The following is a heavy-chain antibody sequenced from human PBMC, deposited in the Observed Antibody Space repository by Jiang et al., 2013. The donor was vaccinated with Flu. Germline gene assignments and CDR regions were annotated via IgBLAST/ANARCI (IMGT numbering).Heavy chain of an antibody. CDR3: ARDWGYTYGPYAFDV. D-gene: IGHD5-18*01. V-gene: IGHV3-30*07. J-gene: IGHJ3*01. Sequence: KGRFTISRDNSKNTLYLEMNSLRVEDTAVYYCARDWGYTYGPYAFDVWGQGTMVTVSS.